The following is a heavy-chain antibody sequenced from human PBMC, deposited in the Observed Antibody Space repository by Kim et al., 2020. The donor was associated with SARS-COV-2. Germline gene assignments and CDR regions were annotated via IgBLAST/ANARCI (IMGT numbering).Heavy chain of an antibody. CDR3: ARNTGSGAVDL. Sequence: GGSLRLSCAVSGLTLRNHDMNWVRQSPGKGLEWLSYISSSGRTIYYADSVEGRFTSSRDNAKNSLYLQMARLRGEDTAVYYCARNTGSGAVDLWGQGT. CDR2: ISSSGRTI. J-gene: IGHJ3*01. V-gene: IGHV3-48*03. CDR1: GLTLRNHD. D-gene: IGHD2-8*02.